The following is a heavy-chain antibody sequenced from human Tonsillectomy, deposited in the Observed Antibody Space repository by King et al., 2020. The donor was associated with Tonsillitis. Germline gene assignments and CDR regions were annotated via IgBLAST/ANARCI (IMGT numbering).Heavy chain of an antibody. Sequence: VQLVESGGGVVQPGRSLRLSCAASGFTFSSYAVHWVRQAPGKGLEWVAVISYDGSNKYYADSVKGRFTVSRDNSKNTLYLQMNSLRAEDTAVYYCARDLNWSFDYWGQGTLVTVSS. CDR3: ARDLNWSFDY. V-gene: IGHV3-30*04. J-gene: IGHJ4*02. D-gene: IGHD1-20*01. CDR2: ISYDGSNK. CDR1: GFTFSSYA.